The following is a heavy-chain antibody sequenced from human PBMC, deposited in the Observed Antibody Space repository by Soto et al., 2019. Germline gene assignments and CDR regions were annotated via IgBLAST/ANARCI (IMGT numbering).Heavy chain of an antibody. D-gene: IGHD3-3*01. J-gene: IGHJ3*01. CDR1: GGSISSYY. Sequence: SETLSLTCTVSGGSISSYYWSWIRQPAGKGLEWIGRIYTSGSTNYNPSLKSRVTMSVDTSKNQFSLKLSSVTAADTAVYYCARDSDFWSGTLFDVWGQGTMVTVSS. CDR2: IYTSGST. CDR3: ARDSDFWSGTLFDV. V-gene: IGHV4-4*07.